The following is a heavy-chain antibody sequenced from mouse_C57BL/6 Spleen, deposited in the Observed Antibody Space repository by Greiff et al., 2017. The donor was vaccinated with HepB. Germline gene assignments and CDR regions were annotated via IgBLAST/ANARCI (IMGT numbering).Heavy chain of an antibody. Sequence: LVESGAELAKPGASVKLSCKASGYTFTSYWMHWVKQRPGQGLEWIGYINPSSGYTKYNQKFKDKATLTADKSSSTAYMQLSSLTYEDSAVYFYARSRGNYVYYFDYWGQGTTLTVSS. J-gene: IGHJ2*01. CDR1: GYTFTSYW. D-gene: IGHD1-1*01. V-gene: IGHV1-7*01. CDR3: ARSRGNYVYYFDY. CDR2: INPSSGYT.